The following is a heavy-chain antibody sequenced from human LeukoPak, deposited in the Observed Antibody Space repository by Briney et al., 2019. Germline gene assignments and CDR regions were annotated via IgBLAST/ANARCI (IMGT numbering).Heavy chain of an antibody. J-gene: IGHJ6*02. CDR2: INLRGGGI. CDR1: GYTFTGSY. CDR3: ARAQLSRYFDRGGMDV. D-gene: IGHD3-9*01. Sequence: GASVKVSSKASGYTFTGSYMLGVRQAPGNGLEWMGWINLRGGGIYSAQKFQGWVIMTRDTSIKTAYMELSRLKPDDTAVYYCARAQLSRYFDRGGMDVWGQGTTVTVSS. V-gene: IGHV1-2*04.